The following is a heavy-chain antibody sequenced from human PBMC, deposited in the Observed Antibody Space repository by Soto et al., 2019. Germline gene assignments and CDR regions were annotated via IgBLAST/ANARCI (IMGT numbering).Heavy chain of an antibody. D-gene: IGHD2-15*01. CDR2: MNPNSGNT. CDR3: AGNVVEGGMDV. CDR1: GYTFTSYD. J-gene: IGHJ6*02. Sequence: QVQLVQSGAEVKKPGASVKVSCKASGYTFTSYDINWVRQATGQGLEWMGWMNPNSGNTGYAQKYQGXGTXTXTTSISTAYMELSSLRSEDTAVYYCAGNVVEGGMDVWGQGTTVTVSS. V-gene: IGHV1-8*01.